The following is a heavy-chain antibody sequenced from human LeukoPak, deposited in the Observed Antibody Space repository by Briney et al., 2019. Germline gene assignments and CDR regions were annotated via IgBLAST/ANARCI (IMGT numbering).Heavy chain of an antibody. V-gene: IGHV3-53*05. D-gene: IGHD6-13*01. J-gene: IGHJ4*02. CDR2: IYSGGST. CDR3: ARVSSWYERGPFDY. CDR1: GFTVSSNY. Sequence: GGSLRLSCAASGFTVSSNYMSWVRQAPGKGLEWVSLIYSGGSTYYADSVKGRFTISRDNSKNTLYLQMNSLRAEDTAVYYCARVSSWYERGPFDYWGQGTLVTVSS.